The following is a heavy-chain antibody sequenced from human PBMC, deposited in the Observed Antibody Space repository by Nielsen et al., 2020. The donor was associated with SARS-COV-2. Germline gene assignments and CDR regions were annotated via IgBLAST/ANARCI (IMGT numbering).Heavy chain of an antibody. Sequence: SETLSLTCTVSGGSISSSSYYWGWIRQPPGKGLEWIGSIYYSGSTYYNPSLKSRVTISVDTSKNQFSLKLSSVTAADTAVYYCARHVSSDTWLLWFGESSWVGDAFDIWGQGTMVTVSS. CDR3: ARHVSSDTWLLWFGESSWVGDAFDI. D-gene: IGHD3-10*01. CDR1: GGSISSSSYY. CDR2: IYYSGST. J-gene: IGHJ3*02. V-gene: IGHV4-39*01.